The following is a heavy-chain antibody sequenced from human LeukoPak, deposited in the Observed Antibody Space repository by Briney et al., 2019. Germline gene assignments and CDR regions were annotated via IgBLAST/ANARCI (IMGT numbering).Heavy chain of an antibody. CDR2: IYTSGST. D-gene: IGHD4-17*01. J-gene: IGHJ4*02. Sequence: SETLSLTCTVSGDSISSYYWSWFRQPAGKGLEWIGHIYTSGSTNYNPSLKSRVTMSVDTSKNQFSLKLSSVTAADTAVYYCAGDKYGDKFDYWGQGTLVTVSS. CDR3: AGDKYGDKFDY. CDR1: GDSISSYY. V-gene: IGHV4-4*07.